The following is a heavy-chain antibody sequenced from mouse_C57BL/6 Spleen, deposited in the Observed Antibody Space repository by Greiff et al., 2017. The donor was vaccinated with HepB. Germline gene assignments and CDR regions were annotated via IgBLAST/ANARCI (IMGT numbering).Heavy chain of an antibody. J-gene: IGHJ2*01. D-gene: IGHD1-3*01. CDR1: GYTFTSYW. Sequence: QVQLQQSGAELVRPGSSVKLSCKASGYTFTSYWMHWVKQRPIQGLEWIGNIDPSDSETHYNQKFKDKATLTVDKSSSTAYMQLISLTSEDSAVYYCARLDNFFFYFDYWGQGTTLTVSS. CDR2: IDPSDSET. CDR3: ARLDNFFFYFDY. V-gene: IGHV1-52*01.